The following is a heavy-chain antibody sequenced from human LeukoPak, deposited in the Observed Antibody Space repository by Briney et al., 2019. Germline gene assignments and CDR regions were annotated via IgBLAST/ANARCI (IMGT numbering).Heavy chain of an antibody. D-gene: IGHD2-15*01. CDR3: ARGHFYCSGGSCYGY. V-gene: IGHV1-69*04. Sequence: AVKVSCKASGGTFSSYAISWVRQAPGQGLEWMGRIIPIFGIANYAQKFQGRVTITADKSTSTAYMELSSLRSEDTAVYYCARGHFYCSGGSCYGYWGQGTLVTVSS. J-gene: IGHJ4*02. CDR2: IIPIFGIA. CDR1: GGTFSSYA.